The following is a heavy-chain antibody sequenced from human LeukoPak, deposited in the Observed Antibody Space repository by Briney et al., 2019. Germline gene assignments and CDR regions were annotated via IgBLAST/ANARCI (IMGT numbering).Heavy chain of an antibody. CDR3: ARGPGIAFFDY. V-gene: IGHV4-59*01. CDR1: GGSISSYY. J-gene: IGHJ4*02. CDR2: IYYSGST. D-gene: IGHD6-13*01. Sequence: SETLSLTCTVSGGSISSYYWSWIRQPPGKGLEWIGYIYYSGSTNYNPSLKSRVTISVDTSKNQFSLKLSSVTAADTAVYYCARGPGIAFFDYWGQGTLVTVSS.